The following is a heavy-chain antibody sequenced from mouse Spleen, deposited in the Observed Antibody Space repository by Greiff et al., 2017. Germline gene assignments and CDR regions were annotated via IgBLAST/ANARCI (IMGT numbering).Heavy chain of an antibody. V-gene: IGHV14-4*01. CDR3: TTYGNPWFAY. J-gene: IGHJ3*01. Sequence: VQLKESGAELVRPGASVKLSCTASGFNIKDDYMHWVKQRPEQGLEWIGWIDPENGDTEYASKFQGKATITADTSSNTAYLQLSSLTSEDTAVYYCTTYGNPWFAYWGQGTLVTVSA. CDR2: IDPENGDT. D-gene: IGHD2-1*01. CDR1: GFNIKDDY.